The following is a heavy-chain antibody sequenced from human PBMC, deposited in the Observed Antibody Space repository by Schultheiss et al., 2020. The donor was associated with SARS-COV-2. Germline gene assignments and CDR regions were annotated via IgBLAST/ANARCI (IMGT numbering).Heavy chain of an antibody. D-gene: IGHD5-18*01. CDR1: GCSISSYY. J-gene: IGHJ4*02. CDR3: ARGGYSYGYLPFDY. V-gene: IGHV4-59*08. CDR2: IYYSGST. Sequence: SETLSLTCTVSGCSISSYYWSWIRQPPGKGLEWIGYIYYSGSTTYNPSLKSRVTMSVDTSKNQFSLKLSSVTAADTAVYYCARGGYSYGYLPFDYWGQGTLVTVSS.